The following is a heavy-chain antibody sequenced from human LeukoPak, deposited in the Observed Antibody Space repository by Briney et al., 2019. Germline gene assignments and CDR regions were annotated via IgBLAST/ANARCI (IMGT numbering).Heavy chain of an antibody. J-gene: IGHJ1*01. CDR2: IRGSGGST. D-gene: IGHD1-26*01. CDR1: GFTFRSYN. Sequence: GGSLRLSCAASGFTFRSYNMIWVRQAPGKGLEWVSSIRGSGGSTYYADSVKGRFTISRDNSKNTLYPQMNSLRAEDTAVYYCGKTIQESSGVGGDWGQGTLVTVSS. CDR3: GKTIQESSGVGGD. V-gene: IGHV3-23*01.